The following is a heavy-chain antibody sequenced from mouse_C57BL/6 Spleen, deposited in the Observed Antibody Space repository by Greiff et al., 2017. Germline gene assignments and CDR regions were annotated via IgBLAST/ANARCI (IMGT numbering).Heavy chain of an antibody. D-gene: IGHD3-2*02. CDR1: GFTFSDYG. CDR3: ARQLRLRAWFAY. J-gene: IGHJ3*01. CDR2: ISSGSSTI. Sequence: EVQVVESGGGLVKPGGSLKLSCAASGFTFSDYGMHWVRQAPEKGLEWVACISSGSSTIYYADTVKGRFTISRDNAKNTLFLQMTSLRSEDTAMYYCARQLRLRAWFAYWGQGTLVTVSA. V-gene: IGHV5-17*01.